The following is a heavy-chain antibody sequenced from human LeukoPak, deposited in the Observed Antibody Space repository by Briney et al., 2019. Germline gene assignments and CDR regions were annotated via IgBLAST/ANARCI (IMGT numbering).Heavy chain of an antibody. Sequence: GGSLRLSCAASGFTFSSCWMHWVRQAPGKGLEWVAYIKEDGSEKYYVDSVKGRFTISRDNAKNSLFLQLSSLTAEDTAVYYCARDRSGTSGVISLLDYWGQGTLVTVSS. CDR1: GFTFSSCW. D-gene: IGHD3-3*01. CDR2: IKEDGSEK. CDR3: ARDRSGTSGVISLLDY. J-gene: IGHJ4*02. V-gene: IGHV3-7*01.